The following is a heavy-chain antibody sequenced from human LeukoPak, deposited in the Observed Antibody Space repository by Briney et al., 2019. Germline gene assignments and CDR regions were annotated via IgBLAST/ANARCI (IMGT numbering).Heavy chain of an antibody. CDR3: ASGPKTDHYYMDV. Sequence: PSETLSLTCTVSGDPISSDFWSWIRQPPGKGLEWIGYIYYSGSTNYNPSLKSRVTISVDTSKNQFSLKLSPVTAADTAVYYCASGPKTDHYYMDVWGKGTTVTVS. J-gene: IGHJ6*03. CDR2: IYYSGST. CDR1: GDPISSDF. V-gene: IGHV4-59*01.